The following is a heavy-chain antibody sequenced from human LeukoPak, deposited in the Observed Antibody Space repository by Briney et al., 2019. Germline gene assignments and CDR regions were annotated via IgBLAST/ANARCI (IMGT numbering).Heavy chain of an antibody. J-gene: IGHJ4*02. V-gene: IGHV3-30-3*01. CDR3: ARDIGLNYFDY. CDR1: GFTFNFHA. Sequence: GGSLRLSCTASGFTFNFHAMHWVRQAPGKGLEWVALMSYDGNNKYYADSVKGRFTISRDNAKNSLYLQMNSLRAEDTAVYYCARDIGLNYFDYWGQGTLVTVSS. CDR2: MSYDGNNK. D-gene: IGHD2-15*01.